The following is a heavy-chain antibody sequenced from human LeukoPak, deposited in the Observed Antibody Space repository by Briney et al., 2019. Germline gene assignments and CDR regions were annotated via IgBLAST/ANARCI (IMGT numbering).Heavy chain of an antibody. CDR3: ARVDCSGGSCYPYYYYGMDV. Sequence: PSETLSLTCTVSGGSISSGGYYWSWIRQHPGKGLEWIGYIYYSGSTYYNPSLKSRVTISVDTSKNQFSLKLSSVTAADTAVYYCARVDCSGGSCYPYYYYGMDVWGQGTTVTVSS. V-gene: IGHV4-31*03. CDR2: IYYSGST. J-gene: IGHJ6*02. D-gene: IGHD2-15*01. CDR1: GGSISSGGYY.